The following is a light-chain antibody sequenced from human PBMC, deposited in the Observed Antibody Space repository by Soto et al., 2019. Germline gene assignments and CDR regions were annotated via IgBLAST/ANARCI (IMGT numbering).Light chain of an antibody. CDR1: QDIRNF. CDR3: QEYSSVPV. CDR2: AAS. V-gene: IGKV1-27*01. J-gene: IGKJ3*01. Sequence: DIQMTQSPTSLSASVGDRVTITCRASQDIRNFVAWYQQKPGKAPKLLIYAASTLQSGVPSRFSGSGSGTDFTLPSNSLQREDVTTYSCQEYSSVPVFGPGTKVEIK.